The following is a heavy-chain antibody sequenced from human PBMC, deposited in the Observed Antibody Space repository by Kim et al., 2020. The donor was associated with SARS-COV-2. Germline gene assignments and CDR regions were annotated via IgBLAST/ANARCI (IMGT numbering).Heavy chain of an antibody. Sequence: GESLKISCQTSGYSFTSYWIGWVRQMPGKGLEWMGIIYPGDSDTRYRPSFQGQVTISADKSISTAYLQWSSLKASDTAMYYCARGARLYCGSSSCCVDYWGQGTLVTVSS. CDR2: IYPGDSDT. CDR3: ARGARLYCGSSSCCVDY. V-gene: IGHV5-51*01. CDR1: GYSFTSYW. J-gene: IGHJ4*02. D-gene: IGHD2-2*01.